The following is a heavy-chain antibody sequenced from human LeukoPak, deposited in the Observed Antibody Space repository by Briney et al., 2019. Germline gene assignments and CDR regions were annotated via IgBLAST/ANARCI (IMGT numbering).Heavy chain of an antibody. J-gene: IGHJ4*02. Sequence: GGSLRLSCAASGFTFSSYGMHWVRQAPGKGLEWVAFIRYDGSNKYYADSVKGRFTISRDNSENTLYPQMNSLRAEDTAVYYCAKDFSVYYYDSRVLDYWGQGTLVTVSS. CDR3: AKDFSVYYYDSRVLDY. CDR1: GFTFSSYG. CDR2: IRYDGSNK. V-gene: IGHV3-30*02. D-gene: IGHD3-22*01.